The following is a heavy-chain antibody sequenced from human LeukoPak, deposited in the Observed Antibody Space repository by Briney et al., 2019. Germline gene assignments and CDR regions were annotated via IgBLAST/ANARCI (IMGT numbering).Heavy chain of an antibody. CDR3: AQDGIRYYYDSSGYYGDY. J-gene: IGHJ4*02. V-gene: IGHV3-30*18. D-gene: IGHD3-22*01. Sequence: PGRSLRLSCAASGFSFSSYGMHWVRQAPGKGLEWVAVISYEGSNEYYADSVKGRFTISRDNSKNTLYLQMTSLRAEDTAVYYCAQDGIRYYYDSSGYYGDYWGQGTLVTVSS. CDR1: GFSFSSYG. CDR2: ISYEGSNE.